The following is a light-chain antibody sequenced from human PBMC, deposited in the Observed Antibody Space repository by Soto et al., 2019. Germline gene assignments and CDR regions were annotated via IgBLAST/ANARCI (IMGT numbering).Light chain of an antibody. CDR3: QQRANWPPRDT. J-gene: IGKJ2*01. CDR1: QSVGTS. Sequence: DIVLTQSPATLSLSPGERASLSCRASQSVGTSLAWYQQRPGQAPRLLLSAASTRATGIPARFSGSGAGTDFTLTISGLQLEDFAVYYCQQRANWPPRDTFGPGTKLEIK. V-gene: IGKV3-11*01. CDR2: AAS.